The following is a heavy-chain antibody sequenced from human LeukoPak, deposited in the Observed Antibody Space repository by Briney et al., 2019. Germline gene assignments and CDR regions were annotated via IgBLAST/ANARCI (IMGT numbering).Heavy chain of an antibody. V-gene: IGHV4-30-4*01. Sequence: SETLSLTSTVSGGSISSGDYYWSWIRQPPGKGLEWIGYIYCSGSTYYNPSLKSRVTISVDTSKNQFSLKLSSVTAADTAVYYCARSAYYDILTGSDNWYFDLWGRGTLVTVSS. CDR2: IYCSGST. CDR3: ARSAYYDILTGSDNWYFDL. J-gene: IGHJ2*01. D-gene: IGHD3-9*01. CDR1: GGSISSGDYY.